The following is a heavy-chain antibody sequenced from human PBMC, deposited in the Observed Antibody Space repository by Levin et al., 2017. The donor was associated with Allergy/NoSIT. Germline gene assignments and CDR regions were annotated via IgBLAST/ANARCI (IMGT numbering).Heavy chain of an antibody. CDR1: GGSFSGYY. V-gene: IGHV4-34*01. Sequence: PSETLSLTCAVYGGSFSGYYWSWIRQPPGKGLEWIGEINHSGSTNYNPSLKSRVTISVDTSKNQFSLKLSSVTAADTAVYYCARGKGYSGYDRGVLGYWGQGTLVTVSS. J-gene: IGHJ4*02. CDR3: ARGKGYSGYDRGVLGY. D-gene: IGHD5-12*01. CDR2: INHSGST.